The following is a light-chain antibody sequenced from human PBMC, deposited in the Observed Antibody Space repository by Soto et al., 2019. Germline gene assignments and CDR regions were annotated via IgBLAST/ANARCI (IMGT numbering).Light chain of an antibody. J-gene: IGLJ3*02. V-gene: IGLV2-23*01. CDR3: CSSTGGFTWV. Sequence: QSALTQPASLSGSPGQSITISCTGTSSYVGRYDLVSWYQHHPGKAPKVMIYEDNKRPSGVSARFSGSKSGNTASLTISGLQAEDEADYYCCSSTGGFTWVFGGGTQLTV. CDR1: SSYVGRYDL. CDR2: EDN.